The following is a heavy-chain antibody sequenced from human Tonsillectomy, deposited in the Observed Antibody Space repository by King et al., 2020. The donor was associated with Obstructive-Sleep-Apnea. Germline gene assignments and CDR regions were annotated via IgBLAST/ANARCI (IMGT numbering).Heavy chain of an antibody. CDR1: GFSLSNARMG. J-gene: IGHJ2*01. CDR2: IFSNDEK. CDR3: ARTFYLRHYYDSSGTLVFDL. V-gene: IGHV2-26*01. Sequence: TLKESGPVLVKPTETLTLTCTVSGFSLSNARMGGSWIRQPPGKSLEWLAHIFSNDEKSHSTSLKSRLTISKDTSKSQVVLTMTNMDPVDTATYYCARTFYLRHYYDSSGTLVFDLWGRGTLVTVSS. D-gene: IGHD3-22*01.